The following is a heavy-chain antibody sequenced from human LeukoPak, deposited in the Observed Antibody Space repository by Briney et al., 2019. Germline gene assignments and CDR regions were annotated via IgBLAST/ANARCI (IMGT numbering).Heavy chain of an antibody. D-gene: IGHD1-26*01. Sequence: GESLKISCKGSGYSFTSYWIGWVRQMPGKGLEWMGIIYSPSFQGQVTISADKSISTAYLQWSSLKASDTAMYYCARRMGATEGFDYWGQGTLVTVSS. J-gene: IGHJ4*02. V-gene: IGHV5-51*01. CDR1: GYSFTSYW. CDR2: IY. CDR3: ARRMGATEGFDY.